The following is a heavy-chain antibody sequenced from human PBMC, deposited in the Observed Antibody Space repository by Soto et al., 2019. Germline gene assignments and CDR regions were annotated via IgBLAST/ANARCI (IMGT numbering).Heavy chain of an antibody. CDR2: ISGSGGRI. CDR3: RKTDGVEGQHFDP. V-gene: IGHV3-23*01. Sequence: EVQLLESGGGLVQPGGSLRLSCAASGFTLSNYAMSWVRQAPGKGLEWVSTISGSGGRIYYADSVKGRFTISRDNSKNTRYLEMSGLRAADTAVYYCRKTDGVEGQHFDPWGQRSLVCVSS. J-gene: IGHJ5*02. D-gene: IGHD2-15*01. CDR1: GFTLSNYA.